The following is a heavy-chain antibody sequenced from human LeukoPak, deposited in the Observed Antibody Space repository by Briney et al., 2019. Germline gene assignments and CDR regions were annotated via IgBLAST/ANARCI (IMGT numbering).Heavy chain of an antibody. V-gene: IGHV1-2*02. CDR3: ARGLVRIAVAGTMGY. CDR2: INPNSGGT. J-gene: IGHJ4*02. Sequence: ASLKVSCKASGYTFTGYYMHWVRQAPGQGLEWMGWINPNSGGTNYAQKFQGRVTMTRDTSISTAYMELSRLRSDDTAVYYCARGLVRIAVAGTMGYWGQGTLVTVSS. D-gene: IGHD6-19*01. CDR1: GYTFTGYY.